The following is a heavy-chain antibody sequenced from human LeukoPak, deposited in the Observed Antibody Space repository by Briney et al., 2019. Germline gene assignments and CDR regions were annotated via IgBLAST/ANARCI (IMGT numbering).Heavy chain of an antibody. V-gene: IGHV3-30*18. Sequence: GRSLRLSCAASGFTFSSYGMHWVRQAPGKGLEWVAVISYDGSNKYYADSVKGRFTISRDNSKNTLYLQMNSLRAEDTAVYYCAKGVRCSGGSCPIDYWGQGTLVTVSS. J-gene: IGHJ4*02. CDR3: AKGVRCSGGSCPIDY. CDR2: ISYDGSNK. D-gene: IGHD2-15*01. CDR1: GFTFSSYG.